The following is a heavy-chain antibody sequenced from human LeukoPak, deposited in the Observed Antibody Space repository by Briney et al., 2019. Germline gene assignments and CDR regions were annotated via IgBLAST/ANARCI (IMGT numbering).Heavy chain of an antibody. V-gene: IGHV4-39*07. CDR3: ARVIAAAGKLGVYFDY. J-gene: IGHJ4*02. Sequence: PSETLSLTCTVSGGSISSSSYYWGWIRQPPGKGLEWIGSIYYSGSTYYNPSLKSRVTISVDTSKNQFSLKLSSVTAADTAVYYCARVIAAAGKLGVYFDYWGQGTLVTVSS. D-gene: IGHD6-13*01. CDR1: GGSISSSSYY. CDR2: IYYSGST.